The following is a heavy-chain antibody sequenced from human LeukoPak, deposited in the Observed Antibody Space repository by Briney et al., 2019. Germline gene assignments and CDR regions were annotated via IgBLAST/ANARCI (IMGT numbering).Heavy chain of an antibody. V-gene: IGHV3-23*01. CDR2: ISGSGGST. D-gene: IGHD4-17*01. J-gene: IGHJ4*02. CDR1: GFTFSSYA. CDR3: ASHHYGDYASPYYFDY. Sequence: PGGSLRLSCAASGFTFSSYAMSWVRQAPGKGLEWVSAISGSGGSTYYADSVKGRFTISRDNSKNTLYLQMNSLRAEDTAVYYCASHHYGDYASPYYFDYWGQGTLVTVSS.